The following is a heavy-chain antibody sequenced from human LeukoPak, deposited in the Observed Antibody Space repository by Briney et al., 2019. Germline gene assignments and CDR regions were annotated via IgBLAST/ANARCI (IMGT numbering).Heavy chain of an antibody. CDR3: ARDSRLRRVLYYGMDV. CDR2: ISSRGNAI. CDR1: GFTFSSYN. Sequence: GGSLRLSCAASGFTFSSYNMNWVRQAPGKGLEWVSYISSRGNAIYYADSVKGRFTISRDNAKNSLFLQMNSLRAEDTAVYYCARDSRLRRVLYYGMDVWGQGTTVTVSS. V-gene: IGHV3-48*04. D-gene: IGHD4-17*01. J-gene: IGHJ6*02.